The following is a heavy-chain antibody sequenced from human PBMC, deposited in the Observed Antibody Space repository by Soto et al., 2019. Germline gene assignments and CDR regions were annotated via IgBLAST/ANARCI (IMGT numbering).Heavy chain of an antibody. V-gene: IGHV4-59*01. J-gene: IGHJ4*02. Sequence: PSETLSLTCSVSGGSINSYWWSWIRQPAGKGLEWIGYVYYSGTTNYNPSLKSRVTISVDLSKNQFSLRLSSVTTADTALYYCARTTAVPNTLRSRYFFDYWGQGTLVTVSS. CDR2: VYYSGTT. CDR3: ARTTAVPNTLRSRYFFDY. CDR1: GGSINSYW. D-gene: IGHD4-17*01.